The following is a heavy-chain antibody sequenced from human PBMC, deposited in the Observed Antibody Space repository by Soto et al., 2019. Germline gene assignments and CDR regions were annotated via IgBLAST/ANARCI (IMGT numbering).Heavy chain of an antibody. D-gene: IGHD2-8*01. CDR2: ISSNGGRT. Sequence: EVQLLESGGGLVQPGGSLRLSCAASGFTFRSYAMSWVRQAPGKGLEWVPGISSNGGRTYYADPVKGRFTISRDNSKNTLYLQMNSLRAEDTALYYCAKDNGPPGTSDWYFDFWGRGTLVSVSS. V-gene: IGHV3-23*01. CDR1: GFTFRSYA. J-gene: IGHJ2*01. CDR3: AKDNGPPGTSDWYFDF.